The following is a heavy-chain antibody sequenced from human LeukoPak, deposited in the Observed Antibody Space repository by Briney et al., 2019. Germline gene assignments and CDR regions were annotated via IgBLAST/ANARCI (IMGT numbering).Heavy chain of an antibody. CDR2: INSDGITT. J-gene: IGHJ3*02. CDR3: AKSRWLQWPDAFDI. CDR1: GFTFNSYW. D-gene: IGHD5-24*01. V-gene: IGHV3-74*01. Sequence: GGSLRLSCAASGFTFNSYWMHWVRQAPGKGLVWVSHINSDGITTDYADSVKGRFTISRDNSKNTLYLQMNSLRAEDTAVYYCAKSRWLQWPDAFDIWGQGTMVTVSS.